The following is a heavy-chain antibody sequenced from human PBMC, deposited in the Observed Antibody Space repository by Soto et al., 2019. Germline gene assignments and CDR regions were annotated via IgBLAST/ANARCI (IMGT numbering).Heavy chain of an antibody. Sequence: GGSLRLSCAASGFTFSSYSMNWVRQAPGKGLEWVSSISSSSYIYYADSVKGRFTISRDNSKNTLYLQMNSLRAEDTAVYYCARTLVVPAAPIYYYYYMDVWGKGTTVTVSS. V-gene: IGHV3-21*01. CDR2: ISSSSYI. J-gene: IGHJ6*03. CDR3: ARTLVVPAAPIYYYYYMDV. CDR1: GFTFSSYS. D-gene: IGHD2-2*01.